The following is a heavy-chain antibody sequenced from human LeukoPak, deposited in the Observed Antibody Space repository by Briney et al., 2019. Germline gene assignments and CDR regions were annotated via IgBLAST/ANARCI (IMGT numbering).Heavy chain of an antibody. CDR1: GGSINYYY. CDR2: VYYKGGT. D-gene: IGHD7-27*01. V-gene: IGHV4-59*08. CDR3: ARISGDNSLDY. J-gene: IGHJ4*02. Sequence: PSETLSLTCTVSGGSINYYYWSWIRQPPGKGLEWIGYVYYKGGTNYTPSLKSRVTISVDTSENQFSLKLSSVTATDTAIYYCARISGDNSLDYWGQGALVAVSS.